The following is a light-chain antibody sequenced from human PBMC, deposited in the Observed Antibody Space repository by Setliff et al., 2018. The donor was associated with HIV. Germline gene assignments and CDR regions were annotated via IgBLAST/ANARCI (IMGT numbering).Light chain of an antibody. Sequence: QSVLTQPASVSESPGQSITISCTGTSSDVGAYNFVSWYQQYPGKAPQLMIYDVFGWPSGVSHRFSGSKSGNTASLTISGLRPEDEADYYCSSFTTSRKFVFGTGTKVTVL. J-gene: IGLJ1*01. CDR3: SSFTTSRKFV. V-gene: IGLV2-14*03. CDR2: DVF. CDR1: SSDVGAYNF.